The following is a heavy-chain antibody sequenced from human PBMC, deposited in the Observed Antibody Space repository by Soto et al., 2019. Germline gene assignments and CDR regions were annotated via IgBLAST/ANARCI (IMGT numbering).Heavy chain of an antibody. CDR3: ASNTGITGRYYYYGMDV. CDR2: VYYSGTT. J-gene: IGHJ6*02. D-gene: IGHD1-20*01. CDR1: GVSISTSSYF. Sequence: QLQLQESGPGLVKPSETLSLTCTVSGVSISTSSYFWGWVRQPPGKGLEWIGSVYYSGTTYYNPSLKSRVTISVDTSKNQFSLKLTAVTAADTAVYYCASNTGITGRYYYYGMDVWGQGTTVTVSS. V-gene: IGHV4-39*01.